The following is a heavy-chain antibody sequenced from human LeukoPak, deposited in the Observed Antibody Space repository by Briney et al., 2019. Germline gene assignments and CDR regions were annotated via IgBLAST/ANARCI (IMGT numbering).Heavy chain of an antibody. Sequence: ASVKVSCKASGYTFTGYYMHWVRQAPGQGLEWMGWINPNSGGTNYAQKFQGRVTMTRDTSIGTAYMELSSLRSEDTAVYYCARGTWFGEFSYWGQGTLVTVSS. CDR3: ARGTWFGEFSY. V-gene: IGHV1-2*02. D-gene: IGHD3-10*01. CDR1: GYTFTGYY. CDR2: INPNSGGT. J-gene: IGHJ4*02.